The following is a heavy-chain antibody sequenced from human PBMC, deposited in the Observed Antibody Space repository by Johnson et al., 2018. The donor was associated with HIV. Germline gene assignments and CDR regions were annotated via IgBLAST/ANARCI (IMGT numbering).Heavy chain of an antibody. CDR2: IYSGGST. J-gene: IGHJ3*02. D-gene: IGHD1-26*01. CDR3: AKDMFRWELLDGDTFDI. CDR1: GFTVRSNY. V-gene: IGHV3-66*02. Sequence: VQLVESGGGLVQPGGSLRLSCAASGFTVRSNYMSWVRQAPGKGLEWVSVIYSGGSTYYADSVKGRFSISRDNSKNTLYFQMNSLRAEDTAVYYCAKDMFRWELLDGDTFDIWGQGTMVTVSS.